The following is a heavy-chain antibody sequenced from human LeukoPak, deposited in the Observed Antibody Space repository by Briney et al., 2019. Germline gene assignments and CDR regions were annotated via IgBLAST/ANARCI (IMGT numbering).Heavy chain of an antibody. D-gene: IGHD3-10*01. J-gene: IGHJ5*02. CDR3: PKDLTSDFGGAFDP. V-gene: IGHV3-30*02. CDR2: IRFDGTNK. Sequence: PGGSLRLSCAASGFTFSNYGVHWDRQAPGKGLEWVALIRFDGTNKYYADSVKGRFTISRDNSKNTLYLQMNSLRAEDTAVYYCPKDLTSDFGGAFDPWGQGTLVTVSS. CDR1: GFTFSNYG.